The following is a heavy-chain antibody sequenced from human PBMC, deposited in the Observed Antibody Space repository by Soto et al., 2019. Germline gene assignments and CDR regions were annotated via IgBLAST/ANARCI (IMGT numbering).Heavy chain of an antibody. CDR2: IYPGDSDS. D-gene: IGHD2-2*03. V-gene: IGHV5-51*01. CDR3: AKHDGYCSTTTSSNFDY. Sequence: GESLKISCKGSGFTFTSYWIAWVRQMPGKGLEWMGIIYPGDSDSSYSPSFQGQVTISADKSINTAYLHWSSLKASDTAIYYCAKHDGYCSTTTSSNFDYCGQGTLVTVSS. J-gene: IGHJ4*02. CDR1: GFTFTSYW.